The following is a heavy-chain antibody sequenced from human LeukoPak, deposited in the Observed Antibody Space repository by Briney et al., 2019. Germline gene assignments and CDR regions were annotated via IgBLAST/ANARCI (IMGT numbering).Heavy chain of an antibody. CDR1: GGSISSGGYY. CDR3: ARQDSSSWYYFDY. J-gene: IGHJ4*02. V-gene: IGHV4-31*03. Sequence: SQTLSLTCTVSGGSISSGGYYWSWIRQHPGKGLEWLGYIYYSGSTYYNPSLKSRVTISVGTSKNQFSLKLSSVTAADTAVYYCARQDSSSWYYFDYWGQGTLVTVSS. D-gene: IGHD6-13*01. CDR2: IYYSGST.